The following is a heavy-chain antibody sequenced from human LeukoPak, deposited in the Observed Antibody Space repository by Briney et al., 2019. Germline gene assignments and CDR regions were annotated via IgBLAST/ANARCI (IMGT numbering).Heavy chain of an antibody. CDR2: IYYSGST. V-gene: IGHV4-59*08. Sequence: SETLSLTCTASGGSISSYYWSWIRQPPGKGLEWIGYIYYSGSTNYNPSLKSRVTISVDTSKNQFSLKLSSVTAADTAVYYCARTQNTIFGVVIPNYGMDVWGQGTTVTVSS. CDR3: ARTQNTIFGVVIPNYGMDV. CDR1: GGSISSYY. D-gene: IGHD3-3*01. J-gene: IGHJ6*02.